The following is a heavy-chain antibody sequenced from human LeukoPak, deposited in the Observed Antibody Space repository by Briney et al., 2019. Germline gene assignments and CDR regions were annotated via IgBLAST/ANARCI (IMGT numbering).Heavy chain of an antibody. Sequence: GGSLRLSCAASGFTFSSYWMSWVRQAPGKGLEWVANIKQDGSEKYYVDSVKGRFTISRDNAKNSLYLQMNSLRAEDTAVYYRARGGRRYCSGGSCYGWFDPWGQGTLVTVSS. V-gene: IGHV3-7*01. CDR3: ARGGRRYCSGGSCYGWFDP. D-gene: IGHD2-15*01. CDR1: GFTFSSYW. J-gene: IGHJ5*02. CDR2: IKQDGSEK.